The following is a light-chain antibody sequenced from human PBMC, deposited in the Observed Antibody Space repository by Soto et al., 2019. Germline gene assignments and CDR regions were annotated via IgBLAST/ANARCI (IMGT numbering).Light chain of an antibody. V-gene: IGKV3-15*01. J-gene: IGKJ1*01. CDR3: QQYNDWPGT. CDR1: QSVSSN. Sequence: EIVMTQSPATLSVSPGERATLSCRASQSVSSNLAWYQQKPGQAPRLLIYGASTRATGIPARFSGSGSGTEFTLTISNLQSEDFAVYYCQQYNDWPGTFGQGTTVEIK. CDR2: GAS.